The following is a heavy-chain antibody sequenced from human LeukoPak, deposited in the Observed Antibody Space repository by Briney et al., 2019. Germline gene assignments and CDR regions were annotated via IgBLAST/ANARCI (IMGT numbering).Heavy chain of an antibody. D-gene: IGHD3-9*01. Sequence: SETLSLTCTVSGYSISSGYYWGWIRQPPGKGLEWIGSIYHSGSTYYNPSLKSRVTISVDTSKNQFSLKLSSVTAADTAVYFCARRTAYDFLTGYVGGSYMDVWGKGTTVTVSS. CDR3: ARRTAYDFLTGYVGGSYMDV. CDR2: IYHSGST. J-gene: IGHJ6*03. V-gene: IGHV4-38-2*02. CDR1: GYSISSGYY.